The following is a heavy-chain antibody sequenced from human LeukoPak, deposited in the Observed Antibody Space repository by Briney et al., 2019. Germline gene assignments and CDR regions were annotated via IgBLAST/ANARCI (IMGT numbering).Heavy chain of an antibody. CDR3: ARECGKRQYDSSAYYRDAFDI. J-gene: IGHJ3*02. V-gene: IGHV4-4*07. Sequence: KTSETLSLTCTVSGGSISNYYWSWIRQPAGKGLEWIGRIYTSGSTNYNPSLKSRVTMSVDTSKNQFSLKLSSVTAADTAVYYCARECGKRQYDSSAYYRDAFDIWGERTTVTVSS. CDR2: IYTSGST. D-gene: IGHD3-22*01. CDR1: GGSISNYY.